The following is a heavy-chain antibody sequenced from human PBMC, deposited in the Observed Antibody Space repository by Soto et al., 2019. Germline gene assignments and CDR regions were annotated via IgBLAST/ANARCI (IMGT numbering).Heavy chain of an antibody. D-gene: IGHD2-15*01. J-gene: IGHJ5*02. CDR1: GFTFSSYA. CDR3: ARTTGYCSGGSCYTWFDP. Sequence: QVQLVESGGGVVQPGRSLRLSCAASGFTFSSYAMHWVRQAPGKGLEWVAVISYDGSNKYYADYVKGRFTISRDNSKNTLYLQMNSLRAEDTAVYYCARTTGYCSGGSCYTWFDPWGQGTLVTVSS. V-gene: IGHV3-30-3*01. CDR2: ISYDGSNK.